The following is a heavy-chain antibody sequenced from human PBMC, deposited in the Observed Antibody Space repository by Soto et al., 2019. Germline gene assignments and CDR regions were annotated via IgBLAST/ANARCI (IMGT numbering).Heavy chain of an antibody. D-gene: IGHD3-10*02. CDR3: ARDSGMLSPDALYF. Sequence: ESLKISCKSYGYSFTTYWIAWVRQMPGKGLEWMGSIHPGESDTRYSPSFQGQVTISADRSITTAYLQWSSLKASDTAMYYCARDSGMLSPDALYFWGKGTIVTVS. V-gene: IGHV5-51*01. CDR2: IHPGESDT. CDR1: GYSFTTYW. J-gene: IGHJ6*03.